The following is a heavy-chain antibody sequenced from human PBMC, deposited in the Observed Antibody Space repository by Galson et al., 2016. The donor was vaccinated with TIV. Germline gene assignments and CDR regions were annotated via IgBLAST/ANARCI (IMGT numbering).Heavy chain of an antibody. CDR2: INWHGNSV. J-gene: IGHJ6*02. V-gene: IGHV3-9*01. Sequence: SLRLSCAASGFTFDDYPMHWVRQAPGKGLEWVSAINWHGNSVVYADSVKGRFTISRDNGRHSLYLQMNNLRGEDTALYYCAKDLKPDASMDYCFYSGMDVWGQGTTVIVSS. CDR1: GFTFDDYP. D-gene: IGHD5-18*01. CDR3: AKDLKPDASMDYCFYSGMDV.